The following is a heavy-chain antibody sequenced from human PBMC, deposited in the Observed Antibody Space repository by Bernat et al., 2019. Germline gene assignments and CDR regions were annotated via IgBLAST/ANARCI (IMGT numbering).Heavy chain of an antibody. CDR3: AKGHIIAARPGNWFDP. CDR1: GFTFSNAW. D-gene: IGHD6-6*01. Sequence: EVQLVESGGGLVKPGGSLRLSCAASGFTFSNAWMNWVRQAPGKGLEWVGRIKSKTDGGTTDYAAPVKGRFTISRDDSKNTLYLQMNSLKTEDTAVYYCAKGHIIAARPGNWFDPWGQGTLVTVSS. J-gene: IGHJ5*02. CDR2: IKSKTDGGTT. V-gene: IGHV3-15*07.